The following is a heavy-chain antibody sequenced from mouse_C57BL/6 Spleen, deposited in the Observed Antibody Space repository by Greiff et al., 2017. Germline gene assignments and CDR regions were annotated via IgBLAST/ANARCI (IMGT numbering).Heavy chain of an antibody. CDR2: INPSNGGT. CDR1: GYTFTSYW. D-gene: IGHD1-1*01. CDR3: ATSNYYGSPYYAMDY. V-gene: IGHV1-53*01. Sequence: QVQLQQPGTELVKPGASVKLSCKASGYTFTSYWMHWVKQRPGQGLEWIGNINPSNGGTNYNEKFKSKATLTVDKSSSTAYMQLSSLTSEDSAVYYCATSNYYGSPYYAMDYWGQGTSVTVSS. J-gene: IGHJ4*01.